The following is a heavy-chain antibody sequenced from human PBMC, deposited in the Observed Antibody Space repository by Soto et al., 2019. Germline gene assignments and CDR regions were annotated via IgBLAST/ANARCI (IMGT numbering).Heavy chain of an antibody. CDR2: ISGSGGST. J-gene: IGHJ4*02. CDR3: AKPYGDSSKFGIYY. Sequence: PGGSLRLSCAASGFTFSSYAMSWVRQAPGKGLEWVSAISGSGGSTYYADSVKGRFTISRDNSKNTLYLQMNSPRAEDTAVYYCAKPYGDSSKFGIYYWGQGTLVTVSS. V-gene: IGHV3-23*01. CDR1: GFTFSSYA. D-gene: IGHD4-17*01.